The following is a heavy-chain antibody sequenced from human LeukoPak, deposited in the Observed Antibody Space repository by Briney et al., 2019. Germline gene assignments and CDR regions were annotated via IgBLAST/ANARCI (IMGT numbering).Heavy chain of an antibody. CDR1: GFTFSGSA. V-gene: IGHV3-73*01. J-gene: IGHJ4*02. CDR2: IRSKANSYAT. Sequence: GGSLRLSCAASGFTFSGSAMHWVRQASGKGLEWVGRIRSKANSYATAYAASVKGRFTISRDDSKNTAYLQMNSLKTEDTAVYYCTRTAEAYGDYVDCWGQGTLVTVSS. D-gene: IGHD4-17*01. CDR3: TRTAEAYGDYVDC.